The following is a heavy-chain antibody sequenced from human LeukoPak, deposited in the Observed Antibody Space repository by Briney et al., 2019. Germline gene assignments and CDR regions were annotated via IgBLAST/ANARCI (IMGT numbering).Heavy chain of an antibody. D-gene: IGHD2-2*01. J-gene: IGHJ6*02. CDR3: ARVPPRYCSSTSCSYYYYYYGMDV. V-gene: IGHV1-2*02. CDR2: INPNSGGT. CDR1: GYTFTGYY. Sequence: ASVKVSCKASGYTFTGYYMHWVRQAPGQGLEWMEWINPNSGGTNYAQKFQGRVTMTRDTSISTAYMELSRLRSDDTAVYYCARVPPRYCSSTSCSYYYYYYGMDVWGQGTTVTVSS.